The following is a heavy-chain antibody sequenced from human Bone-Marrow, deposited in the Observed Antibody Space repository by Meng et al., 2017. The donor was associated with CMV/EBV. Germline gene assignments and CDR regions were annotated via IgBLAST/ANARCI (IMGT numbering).Heavy chain of an antibody. J-gene: IGHJ3*01. CDR3: ARDSAVEVPPAIVPLEAFDL. Sequence: GESLKISCKTSGYSFTGYYIHWVRQAPGQGLEWMGWINPNSAGTNYAQKFQGRVTMTRDTSIRTAYMELIRLTSDDTAVYYCARDSAVEVPPAIVPLEAFDLWGQGTMVTVSS. V-gene: IGHV1-2*02. CDR1: GYSFTGYY. CDR2: INPNSAGT. D-gene: IGHD2-2*01.